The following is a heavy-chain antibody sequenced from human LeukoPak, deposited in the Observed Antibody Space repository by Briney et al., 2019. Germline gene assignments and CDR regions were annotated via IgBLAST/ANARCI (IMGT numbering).Heavy chain of an antibody. CDR3: ATDRGGLTYYYDY. CDR1: GYTFTGYY. CDR2: INPNSGGT. J-gene: IGHJ4*02. D-gene: IGHD3-16*02. Sequence: GASVKVSCKASGYTFTGYYMHWVRQAPGQGLEWMGWINPNSGGTNYAQKFQGWVTMTRDTSISTAYMELSRLRSEDTAVYYCATDRGGLTYYYDYWGQGTLVTVSS. V-gene: IGHV1-2*04.